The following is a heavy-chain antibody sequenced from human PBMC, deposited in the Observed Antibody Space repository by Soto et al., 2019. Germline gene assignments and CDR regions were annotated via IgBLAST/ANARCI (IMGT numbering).Heavy chain of an antibody. J-gene: IGHJ5*02. V-gene: IGHV1-8*01. Sequence: VASVKVSCKASGYTFTSYEIHWVRPATGQGLEWMGWMNPNSGNTAYAQKFQGRVTMTRNTSISTAYMELSSLRSEDTAVYYCARWVPAAVGKKFDPWGQGTLVTVSS. D-gene: IGHD2-2*01. CDR3: ARWVPAAVGKKFDP. CDR2: MNPNSGNT. CDR1: GYTFTSYE.